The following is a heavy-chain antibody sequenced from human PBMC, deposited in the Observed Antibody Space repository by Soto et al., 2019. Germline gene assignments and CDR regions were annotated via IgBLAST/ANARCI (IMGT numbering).Heavy chain of an antibody. CDR1: GFIFGNYS. CDR3: VRVQKLYGNSVYYYGMDV. D-gene: IGHD2-8*01. J-gene: IGHJ6*02. Sequence: EVQLVESGGGLVRPGGSLRLSCEASGFIFGNYSMNWVRQAPGKGLDWVSTISSRGNFIYYADSVRGRVTISGDNTQNSLHLQMNSLRVEDTAIYYCVRVQKLYGNSVYYYGMDVWGQGTTVTVSS. V-gene: IGHV3-21*02. CDR2: ISSRGNFI.